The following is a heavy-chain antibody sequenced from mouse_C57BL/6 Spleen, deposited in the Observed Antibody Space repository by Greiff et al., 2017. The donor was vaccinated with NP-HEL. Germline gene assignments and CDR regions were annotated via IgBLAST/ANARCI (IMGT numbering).Heavy chain of an antibody. Sequence: VQLQQSGPELVKPGDSVKISCKASGYSFTGYFMNWVMQSHGKSLEWIGRINPYNGDTFYNQKFKGKATLTVDKSSSTAHMELRSLTSEDSAVYYCARDGSSYEYYFDYWGQGTTLTVSS. CDR2: INPYNGDT. CDR1: GYSFTGYF. D-gene: IGHD1-1*01. J-gene: IGHJ2*01. CDR3: ARDGSSYEYYFDY. V-gene: IGHV1-20*01.